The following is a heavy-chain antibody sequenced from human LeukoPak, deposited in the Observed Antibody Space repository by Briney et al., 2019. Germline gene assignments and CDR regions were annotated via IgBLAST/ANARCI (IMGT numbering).Heavy chain of an antibody. CDR3: ARDIYGSGPPVGDTIDY. J-gene: IGHJ4*02. V-gene: IGHV3-11*04. Sequence: AGSLRLYCAASGFTFSDYYMSWIRQAPGKGLEWVSYISSSGSTKYHADSVKGRITIATANTTNSLYLQVNSLRAEDTAVYYCARDIYGSGPPVGDTIDYWGQGTLVTVSS. D-gene: IGHD3-10*01. CDR2: ISSSGSTK. CDR1: GFTFSDYY.